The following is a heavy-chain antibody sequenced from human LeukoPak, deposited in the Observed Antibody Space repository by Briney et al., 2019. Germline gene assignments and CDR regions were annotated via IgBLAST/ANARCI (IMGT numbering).Heavy chain of an antibody. CDR2: NRSKANSYAT. V-gene: IGHV3-73*01. CDR1: GFTFSGSA. CDR3: TRQASIAAREGDY. J-gene: IGHJ4*02. D-gene: IGHD6-6*01. Sequence: GGSLGLSCAASGFTFSGSAMHWVRQASGKGLEWVGRNRSKANSYATAYAASVKGRFTISRDDSKNTAYLQMNSLKTEDTAVYYCTRQASIAAREGDYWGQGTLVTVSS.